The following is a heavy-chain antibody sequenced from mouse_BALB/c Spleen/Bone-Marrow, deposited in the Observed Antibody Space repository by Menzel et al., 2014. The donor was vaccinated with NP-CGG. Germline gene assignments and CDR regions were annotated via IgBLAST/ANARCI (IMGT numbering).Heavy chain of an antibody. J-gene: IGHJ2*01. CDR3: ARGYPSDY. CDR1: GYTFTSYW. Sequence: LQESGAELARPGASVKLSCKASGYTFTSYWMQWVKQRPGQGLGWIGAIYPGDGDTRYTQKFKGKATLTADKSSSTAYMQLSSLASEDSAVYYCARGYPSDYWGQGTTLTVSS. D-gene: IGHD3-2*02. CDR2: IYPGDGDT. V-gene: IGHV1-87*01.